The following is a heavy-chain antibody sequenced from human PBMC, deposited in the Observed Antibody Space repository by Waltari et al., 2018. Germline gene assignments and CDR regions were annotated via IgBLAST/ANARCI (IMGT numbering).Heavy chain of an antibody. J-gene: IGHJ4*02. D-gene: IGHD3-22*01. Sequence: EVQLVESGGGLVQPGGSLRLSCVASGFTFSDFWRTWVRQAPEKGLECVATMNQDGSAKLYVESVRGRFTVSRDNAKKSLFLQMNSLRAEDTAVYYCARHLYSIDYLELAKWGQGTLVTVSS. V-gene: IGHV3-7*03. CDR2: MNQDGSAK. CDR3: ARHLYSIDYLELAK. CDR1: GFTFSDFW.